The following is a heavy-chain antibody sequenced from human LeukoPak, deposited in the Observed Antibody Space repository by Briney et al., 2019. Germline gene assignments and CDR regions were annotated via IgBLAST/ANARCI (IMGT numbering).Heavy chain of an antibody. V-gene: IGHV1-18*01. D-gene: IGHD2-2*01. Sequence: GASVTVSCKASGYTFTSYGISWVRQAPGQGREGMGWISAYNGNTNYAQKLQGRVTMTTDTSTSTAYMELRSLRSDDTAVYYCARVPAAPGYYYYYYMDVWGKGTTVTVSS. CDR3: ARVPAAPGYYYYYYMDV. CDR1: GYTFTSYG. CDR2: ISAYNGNT. J-gene: IGHJ6*03.